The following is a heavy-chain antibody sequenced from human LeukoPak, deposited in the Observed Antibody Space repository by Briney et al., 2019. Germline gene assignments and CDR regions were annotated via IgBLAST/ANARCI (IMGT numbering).Heavy chain of an antibody. D-gene: IGHD3-22*01. V-gene: IGHV3-7*03. CDR2: INQDGNKK. J-gene: IGHJ3*02. CDR3: ARGGRGSAAVVAPRSFDI. Sequence: GGSLRLSCAASGFTFSNYWMTWVRQAPGKGLEWVAHINQDGNKKYYVDSVKGRFTIFRDNAKNSLYLQMNSLRAEDSALYYCARGGRGSAAVVAPRSFDIWGQGTMVTVSS. CDR1: GFTFSNYW.